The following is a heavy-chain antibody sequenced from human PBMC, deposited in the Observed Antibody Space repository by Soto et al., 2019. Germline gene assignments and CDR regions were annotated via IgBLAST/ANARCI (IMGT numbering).Heavy chain of an antibody. CDR3: AKVRYYYDSSGYLYFDY. CDR2: ISYDGSNK. D-gene: IGHD3-22*01. J-gene: IGHJ4*02. V-gene: IGHV3-30*18. CDR1: GFTFSSYG. Sequence: QVQLVESGGGVVQPGRSLRLSCAASGFTFSSYGMHWVRQAPGKGLEWVAVISYDGSNKYYADSVKGRFTISRDNSKNTLYLQMNSLRAEDTAVYYCAKVRYYYDSSGYLYFDYWGQGTLVTVSS.